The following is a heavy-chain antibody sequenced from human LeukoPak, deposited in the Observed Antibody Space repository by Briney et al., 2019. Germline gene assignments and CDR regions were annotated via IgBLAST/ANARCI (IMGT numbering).Heavy chain of an antibody. CDR2: IYHSGST. CDR3: ARGFHYFDY. Sequence: PSETLSLTCTVSGGSISSGGYYWSWIRQPPGKGLEWIGYIYHSGSTYYNPSLKSRVTISVDRSKNQFSLKLSSVTAADTAVYYCARGFHYFDYWGQGTLVTVSS. V-gene: IGHV4-30-2*01. J-gene: IGHJ4*02. CDR1: GGSISSGGYY. D-gene: IGHD3-3*01.